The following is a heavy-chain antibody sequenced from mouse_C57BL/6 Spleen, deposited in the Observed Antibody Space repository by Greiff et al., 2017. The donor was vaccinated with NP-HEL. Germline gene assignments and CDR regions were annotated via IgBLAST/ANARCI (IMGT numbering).Heavy chain of an antibody. Sequence: EVQLVESGGGLVQPKGSLKLSCAASGFSFNTYAMNWVRQAPGTGLEWVARIRSKSNNYATYYADSVKDRFTISRDDSESMLYLQMNNLKTEDTAMYYCVRGLGDYAMDYWGQGTSVTVSS. V-gene: IGHV10-1*01. D-gene: IGHD2-13*01. CDR1: GFSFNTYA. CDR2: IRSKSNNYAT. CDR3: VRGLGDYAMDY. J-gene: IGHJ4*01.